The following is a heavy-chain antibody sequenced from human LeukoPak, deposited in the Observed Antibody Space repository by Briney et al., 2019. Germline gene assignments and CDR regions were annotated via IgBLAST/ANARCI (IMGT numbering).Heavy chain of an antibody. CDR1: GFTFDRYW. Sequence: GGSLRLSCAASGFTFDRYWMHWVRQVPGKGLEWVSAISGSGGSTYYADSVKGRFTISRDNAKNSLYLQMNSLRVEDTAVYYCARDWGIAVALYYFDYWGQGTLVTVSS. V-gene: IGHV3-21*01. J-gene: IGHJ4*02. CDR3: ARDWGIAVALYYFDY. CDR2: ISGSGGST. D-gene: IGHD6-19*01.